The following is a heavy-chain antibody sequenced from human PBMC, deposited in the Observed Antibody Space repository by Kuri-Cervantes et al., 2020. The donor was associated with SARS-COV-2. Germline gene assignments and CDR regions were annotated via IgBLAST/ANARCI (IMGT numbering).Heavy chain of an antibody. Sequence: GSLRLSCTVSGGSISSSSYYWGWIRQPPGKGLEWIGSIYYSGSTYYNPSLKSRVTISVDTSKNQFSLKLSSVTAADTAVYYCARQQSGYNYAFDYWGQGTLVTVSS. J-gene: IGHJ4*02. CDR2: IYYSGST. CDR3: ARQQSGYNYAFDY. V-gene: IGHV4-39*01. D-gene: IGHD5-18*01. CDR1: GGSISSSSYY.